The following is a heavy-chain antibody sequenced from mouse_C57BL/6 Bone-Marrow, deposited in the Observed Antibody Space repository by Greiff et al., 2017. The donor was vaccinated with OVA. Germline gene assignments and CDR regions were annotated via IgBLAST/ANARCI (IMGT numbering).Heavy chain of an antibody. J-gene: IGHJ3*01. CDR1: GYSITSGYY. D-gene: IGHD6-1*01. Sequence: EVQLQESGPGLVKPSQSLSLTCSVTGYSITSGYYWNWIRQFPGNKLEWMGYISYDGSNNYNPSLKNRISITRDTSKNQFFLKVNSVTTEDTATYYCARPLPYWGQGTLVTVSA. V-gene: IGHV3-6*01. CDR3: ARPLPY. CDR2: ISYDGSN.